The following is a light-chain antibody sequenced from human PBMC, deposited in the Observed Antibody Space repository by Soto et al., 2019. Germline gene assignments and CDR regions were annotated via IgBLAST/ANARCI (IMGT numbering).Light chain of an antibody. CDR3: GTWDTRLSGWV. Sequence: QSVLTQPPSVSAAPGQKVTISCSGSSSNIGSIYVSWYKQVPGTAPKLLIYENNKRPSGVPDRSSGSRSGTSATLGITGLQTGDEADYYCGTWDTRLSGWVFGGGTKLTVL. J-gene: IGLJ3*02. V-gene: IGLV1-51*02. CDR1: SSNIGSIY. CDR2: ENN.